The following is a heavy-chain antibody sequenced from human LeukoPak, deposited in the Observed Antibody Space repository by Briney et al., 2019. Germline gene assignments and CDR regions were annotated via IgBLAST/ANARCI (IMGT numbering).Heavy chain of an antibody. Sequence: SETLSLTCSVSGGSIGSSTNDYWSWIRQPPGKGLEWIGYIYDSGGTKYNPSLESRVTISVDTSKNQFSLKLSSVTAADTAVYYCARRRAEGGSNGHYNWFDPWGQGILVTVSS. D-gene: IGHD6-13*01. J-gene: IGHJ5*02. CDR1: GGSIGSSTNDY. CDR3: ARRRAEGGSNGHYNWFDP. CDR2: IYDSGGT. V-gene: IGHV4-61*05.